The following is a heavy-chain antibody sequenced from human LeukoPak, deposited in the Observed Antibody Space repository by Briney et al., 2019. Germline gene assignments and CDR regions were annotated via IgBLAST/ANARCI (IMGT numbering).Heavy chain of an antibody. Sequence: GGSLRLSCAASGFTFNNYGMQWVRQTPGKGLEWVTVISHDGSVKHYADSVKGRFTISRDTSKNTVYLQMNSLRPEDTAVYYCAKEGTTYSSAWFDSWGQGTLVTVSS. CDR3: AKEGTTYSSAWFDS. J-gene: IGHJ5*01. CDR1: GFTFNNYG. CDR2: ISHDGSVK. D-gene: IGHD6-19*01. V-gene: IGHV3-30*18.